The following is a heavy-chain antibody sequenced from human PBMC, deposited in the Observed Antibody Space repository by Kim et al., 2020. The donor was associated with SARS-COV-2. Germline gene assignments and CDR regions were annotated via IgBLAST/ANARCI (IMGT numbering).Heavy chain of an antibody. CDR2: T. D-gene: IGHD7-27*01. CDR3: ARESNWGIGDY. Sequence: TNYNPSLKRRVTISVDTSKNQFSLKLSSVTAADTAVYYCARESNWGIGDYWGQGTLVTVSS. J-gene: IGHJ4*02. V-gene: IGHV4-59*01.